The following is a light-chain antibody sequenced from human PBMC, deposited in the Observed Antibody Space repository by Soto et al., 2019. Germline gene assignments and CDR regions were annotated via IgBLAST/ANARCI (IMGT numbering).Light chain of an antibody. CDR3: AAWDDSLNGFYV. J-gene: IGLJ1*01. CDR1: RSNIGSNT. CDR2: SNN. V-gene: IGLV1-44*01. Sequence: QSVLTQPPSASGTPGQRVTISCSGSRSNIGSNTVNWYQQLPGSAPKLLIYSNNQRSSGVPDRFSGPKSGTSASLAISGLQSEDEADYYCAAWDDSLNGFYVFGTGTKLTVL.